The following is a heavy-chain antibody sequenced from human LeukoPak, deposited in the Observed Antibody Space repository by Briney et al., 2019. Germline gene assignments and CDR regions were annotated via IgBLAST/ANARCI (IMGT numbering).Heavy chain of an antibody. J-gene: IGHJ4*02. CDR2: ISNNGGDT. CDR3: AKSMSTFYRGFFDY. D-gene: IGHD5/OR15-5a*01. V-gene: IGHV3-23*01. Sequence: GGSLRLSCAASGFTFSTYAMSWVRQAPGMGLEWGSTISNNGGDTYYADSVKGRLTISRDNSKNTLYLQINSLRAEDTAMYYCAKSMSTFYRGFFDYWGQGTLVSVSS. CDR1: GFTFSTYA.